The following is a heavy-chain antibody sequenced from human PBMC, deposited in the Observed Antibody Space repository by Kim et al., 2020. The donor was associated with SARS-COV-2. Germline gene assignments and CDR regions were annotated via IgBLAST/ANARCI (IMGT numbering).Heavy chain of an antibody. J-gene: IGHJ4*02. D-gene: IGHD1-26*01. CDR2: EK. CDR3: ARVGEFLFDY. Sequence: EKYYVDAVKGRFTISRDNAKNSLYLQMNSLGAEDTAVYYCARVGEFLFDYWGQGTLVTVSS. V-gene: IGHV3-7*03.